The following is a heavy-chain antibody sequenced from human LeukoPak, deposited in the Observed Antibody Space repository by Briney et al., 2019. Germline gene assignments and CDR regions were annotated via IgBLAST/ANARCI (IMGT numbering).Heavy chain of an antibody. CDR2: IYNSGST. CDR1: GGSISTYY. J-gene: IGHJ6*03. CDR3: ARSVEGYCRGGSCYYYSYYMDV. D-gene: IGHD2-15*01. V-gene: IGHV4-59*01. Sequence: PSETLSLTCTVSGGSISTYYWSWIRQPSGKGLEWIGYIYNSGSTDYNPSLKSRVTISVDTSKNQFSLKLSSVTAADTAVYYCARSVEGYCRGGSCYYYSYYMDVWGKGTTVTVSS.